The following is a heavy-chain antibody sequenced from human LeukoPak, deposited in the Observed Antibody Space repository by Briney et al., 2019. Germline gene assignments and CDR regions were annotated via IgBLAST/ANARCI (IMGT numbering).Heavy chain of an antibody. J-gene: IGHJ4*02. V-gene: IGHV1-2*02. Sequence: ASVKVSCKASGYIFTTNYLHWVRQAPGQGLEWMGWINPNSGDTHYAQKFQGRVTMTRDTSISTAYMELSRLRSDDTAVYYCARTDGYNYDFDYWGQGTLVTVSS. CDR2: INPNSGDT. D-gene: IGHD5-24*01. CDR3: ARTDGYNYDFDY. CDR1: GYIFTTNY.